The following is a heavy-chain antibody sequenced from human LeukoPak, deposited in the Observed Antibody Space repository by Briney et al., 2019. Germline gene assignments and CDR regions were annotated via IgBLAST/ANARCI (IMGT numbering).Heavy chain of an antibody. D-gene: IGHD6-19*01. CDR3: ARGQWLAAVDY. Sequence: GGSLRLSCAASGFTFSSYSMNWVRQAPGKGLEWVSSISSSSSYIYYADSLKGRFTISRDNAKNSLYLQMNSLRAEDTAVYYCARGQWLAAVDYWGQGTLVTVSS. V-gene: IGHV3-21*04. CDR2: ISSSSSYI. CDR1: GFTFSSYS. J-gene: IGHJ4*02.